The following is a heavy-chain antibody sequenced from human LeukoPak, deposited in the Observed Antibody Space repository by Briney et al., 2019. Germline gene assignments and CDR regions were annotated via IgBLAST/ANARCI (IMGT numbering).Heavy chain of an antibody. CDR1: GFTFSSNS. CDR3: ARDPGLDI. Sequence: GGSLRLSCEASGFTFSSNSMNWVRQAPGAGLEWISFVSGSGSAMYYADSVKGRFTISRDNAKNSLYLQMNSLRDDDTAVYYCARDPGLDIWGQGTLVTVSS. J-gene: IGHJ4*02. CDR2: VSGSGSAM. V-gene: IGHV3-48*02.